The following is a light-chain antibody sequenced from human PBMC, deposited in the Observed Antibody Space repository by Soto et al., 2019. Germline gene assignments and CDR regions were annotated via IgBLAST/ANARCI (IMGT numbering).Light chain of an antibody. V-gene: IGKV1-5*03. CDR2: KAS. Sequence: IQLTQSPSTLSAAVRDRVTITFRASQSISSWLAWYQQKPGKAPKLLIYKASTLESGVPSRFSGSGSGTEFTLTISSLQPDDFATYYCQQYSSLWTFGQGTMVDVK. J-gene: IGKJ1*01. CDR3: QQYSSLWT. CDR1: QSISSW.